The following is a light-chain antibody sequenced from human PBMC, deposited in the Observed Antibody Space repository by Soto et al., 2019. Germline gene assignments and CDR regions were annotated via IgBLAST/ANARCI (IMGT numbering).Light chain of an antibody. J-gene: IGKJ1*01. CDR3: QQYNNWPRT. CDR2: DAS. V-gene: IGKV3-15*01. CDR1: QSVRSS. Sequence: EIVMTQSPGTLSVSPVERATLFCSASQSVRSSLAWYQQKPGQAPRLFIYDASTRATGIPARFSGSGSGTEFTLTISSLQSEDFAVYYCQQYNNWPRTFGQGTKVDIK.